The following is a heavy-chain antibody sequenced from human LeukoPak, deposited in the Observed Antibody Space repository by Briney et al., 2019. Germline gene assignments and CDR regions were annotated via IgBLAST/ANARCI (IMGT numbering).Heavy chain of an antibody. D-gene: IGHD3-10*01. Sequence: ASVMVSCKASGYTLTASYLHWVRQAPGQGLEWMAWINLNSGGTNYAQKFQGRVTVNRDTSISTAYMELSGLRSDDTALYYCARSITTMVRAFHMWGQGTMVTVSS. V-gene: IGHV1-2*02. CDR3: ARSITTMVRAFHM. CDR2: INLNSGGT. CDR1: GYTLTASY. J-gene: IGHJ3*02.